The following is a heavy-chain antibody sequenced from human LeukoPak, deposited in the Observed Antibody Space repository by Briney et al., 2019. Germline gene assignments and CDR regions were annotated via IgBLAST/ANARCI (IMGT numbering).Heavy chain of an antibody. V-gene: IGHV3-30-3*01. CDR3: AKGGGYWDGY. D-gene: IGHD2-21*02. CDR2: ISYDGSSK. CDR1: GFNFNIYS. J-gene: IGHJ4*02. Sequence: PGGSLRLSCAASGFNFNIYSMHWVRQAPGKGLEWVAVISYDGSSKYYADSVKGRFTISRDNSKNTLYLQMNSLRAEDTAVYYCAKGGGYWDGYWGQGTLVTVSS.